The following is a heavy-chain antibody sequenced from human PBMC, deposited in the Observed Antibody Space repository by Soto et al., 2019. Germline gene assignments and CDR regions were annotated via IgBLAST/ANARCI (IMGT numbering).Heavy chain of an antibody. V-gene: IGHV3-72*01. CDR2: IRNKANSYTT. J-gene: IGHJ3*01. CDR1: GFTFSDHY. CDR3: ARAKGSSWTDQSSDL. D-gene: IGHD6-13*01. Sequence: EVQLVESGGGLVQPGGSLRLSCAASGFTFSDHYMDWVRQAPGEGLEWIGRIRNKANSYTTEYAASVKGRFVISRDDSEKSLYLQMISLSNDDTAVYYCARAKGSSWTDQSSDLWGQGTMVTVSS.